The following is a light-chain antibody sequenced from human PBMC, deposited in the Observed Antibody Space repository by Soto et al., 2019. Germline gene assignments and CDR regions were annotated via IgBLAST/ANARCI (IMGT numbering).Light chain of an antibody. Sequence: DIQMPQSPSSLSASVGDRVTITCQASQDIRKNFNWYQQKPGKAPKLLIYGVSNLDTGVPSRFSGSGSGTDFTLTITSLQPEDISTYYCQQYNDLITFGGGTKVEIK. CDR3: QQYNDLIT. CDR2: GVS. CDR1: QDIRKN. V-gene: IGKV1-33*01. J-gene: IGKJ4*01.